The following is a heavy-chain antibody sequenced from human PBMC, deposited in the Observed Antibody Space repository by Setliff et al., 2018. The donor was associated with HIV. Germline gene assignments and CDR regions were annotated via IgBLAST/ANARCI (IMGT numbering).Heavy chain of an antibody. J-gene: IGHJ4*02. CDR1: GGSMNNYY. Sequence: PSETLSLTCIVSGGSMNNYYWTWIRQPPGKGLEWIGYIYTSGSTKYNPSLKSRVTISLDTSKNQFSLKLTSVTAADTAVYYCARHANGPYGPFGDLLYFDYWGLGTLVTVSS. D-gene: IGHD2-21*02. CDR2: IYTSGST. CDR3: ARHANGPYGPFGDLLYFDY. V-gene: IGHV4-4*09.